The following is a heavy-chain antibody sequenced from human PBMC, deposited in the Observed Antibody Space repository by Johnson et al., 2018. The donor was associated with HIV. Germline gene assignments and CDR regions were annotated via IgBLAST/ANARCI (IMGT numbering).Heavy chain of an antibody. J-gene: IGHJ3*02. CDR1: GFTFSSYG. CDR2: IRYDGSNK. D-gene: IGHD5-24*01. V-gene: IGHV3-30*02. CDR3: ARNIEMATVGAFDI. Sequence: QVQLVESGGGLVQPGRSLRLSCTASGFTFSSYGMHWVRQAPGKGLEWVAFIRYDGSNKYYADSVKGRFTISRDNSKNTLYLQMNSLRAEDTAVYWCARNIEMATVGAFDIWGPGTKVSVSS.